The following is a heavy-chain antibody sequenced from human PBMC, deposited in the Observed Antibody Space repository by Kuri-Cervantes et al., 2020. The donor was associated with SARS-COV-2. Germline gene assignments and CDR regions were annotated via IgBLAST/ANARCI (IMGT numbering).Heavy chain of an antibody. Sequence: GGSLRLSCAASGFTFTSYDMHWVRQATGNGLEWVSANGTAGDTYYPGSVKGRFTIPRNNAKNSLYLQMNSLKAEDTAVYYCARVKAFIDGSGSYLYYYGKDVWGQGTTVTVSS. D-gene: IGHD1-26*01. CDR2: NGTAGDT. CDR1: GFTFTSYD. V-gene: IGHV3-13*01. J-gene: IGHJ6*02. CDR3: ARVKAFIDGSGSYLYYYGKDV.